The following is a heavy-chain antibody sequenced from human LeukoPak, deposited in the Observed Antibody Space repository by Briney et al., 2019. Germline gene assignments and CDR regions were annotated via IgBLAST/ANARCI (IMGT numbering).Heavy chain of an antibody. Sequence: GASVKVSCKASGGTFSSYAISWVRQAPGQGLEWMGGIIPIFGTANYAQKFQGRVTITADESTSTAYMELSSLRSEDTAVYYCALSDSSGYYGDYWGQGTLVTVSS. CDR2: IIPIFGTA. CDR1: GGTFSSYA. J-gene: IGHJ4*02. CDR3: ALSDSSGYYGDY. D-gene: IGHD3-22*01. V-gene: IGHV1-69*01.